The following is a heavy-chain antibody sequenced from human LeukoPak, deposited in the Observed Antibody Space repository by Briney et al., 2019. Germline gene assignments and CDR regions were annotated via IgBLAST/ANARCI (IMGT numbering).Heavy chain of an antibody. D-gene: IGHD6-19*01. CDR3: ARFGSGWWYNDY. Sequence: KTSETLSLTCTVSGGSISSSSYYWGWIRQPPGKGLEWIGSIYYSGSTYYNPSLKSRVTISVDTSKNQFSLRLSSVTAADTAVYYCARFGSGWWYNDYWGQGTLVTVSS. CDR1: GGSISSSSYY. CDR2: IYYSGST. J-gene: IGHJ4*02. V-gene: IGHV4-39*01.